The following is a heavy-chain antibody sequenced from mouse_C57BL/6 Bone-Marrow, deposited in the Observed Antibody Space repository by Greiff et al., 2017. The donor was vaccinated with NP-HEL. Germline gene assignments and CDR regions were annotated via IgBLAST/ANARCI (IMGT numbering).Heavy chain of an antibody. D-gene: IGHD2-3*01. CDR3: TFYAWFAY. CDR1: GFNIKDDY. Sequence: EVQLQESGAELVRPGASVKSSCTASGFNIKDDYMHWVKQRPEQGLEWIGWIDPENGDTEYASKFQGKATITADTSSNTAYLQLSSLTSEDTAVYYCTFYAWFAYWGQGTLVTVSA. V-gene: IGHV14-4*01. J-gene: IGHJ3*01. CDR2: IDPENGDT.